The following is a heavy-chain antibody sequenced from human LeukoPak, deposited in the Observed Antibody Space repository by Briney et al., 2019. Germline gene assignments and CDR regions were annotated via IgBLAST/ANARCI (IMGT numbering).Heavy chain of an antibody. CDR3: ARASRGWLQSPLGY. Sequence: SETLSLTCAVYGGSFSGYYWSWIRQPPGKGLEWIGEINHSGSTNYNPSLKSRVTISVDTSKNQFSLKLSSVTAADTAVYYCARASRGWLQSPLGYWGQGTLVTVSS. V-gene: IGHV4-34*01. J-gene: IGHJ4*02. CDR2: INHSGST. CDR1: GGSFSGYY. D-gene: IGHD5-24*01.